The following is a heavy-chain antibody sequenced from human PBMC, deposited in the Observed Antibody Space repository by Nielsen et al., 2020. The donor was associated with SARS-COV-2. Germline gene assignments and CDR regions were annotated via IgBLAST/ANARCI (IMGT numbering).Heavy chain of an antibody. J-gene: IGHJ4*02. CDR3: AKVRGPYFRFDY. CDR1: GFPFSSYA. V-gene: IGHV3-23*01. CDR2: ISGSGGST. D-gene: IGHD2/OR15-2a*01. Sequence: GALKISCAASGFPFSSYAMSWVRQAPGKGLEWVSAISGSGGSTYYADSVKGRFTISRDNSKNTLYLQMNSLRAEDTAVYYCAKVRGPYFRFDYWGQGTLVTVSS.